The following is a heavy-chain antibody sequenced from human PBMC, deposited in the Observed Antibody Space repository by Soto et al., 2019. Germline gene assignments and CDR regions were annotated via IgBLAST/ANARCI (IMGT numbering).Heavy chain of an antibody. CDR3: ARVGGYSYGYRAPFDY. J-gene: IGHJ4*02. CDR2: IYYSGST. CDR1: GGSISSYY. V-gene: IGHV4-59*01. Sequence: SETLSLTCTVSGGSISSYYWSWIRQPPGKGLEWIGYIYYSGSTNYNPSLKSRVTISVDTSKNQFSLKLSSVTAADTAVYYCARVGGYSYGYRAPFDYWGQGTLVTVSS. D-gene: IGHD5-18*01.